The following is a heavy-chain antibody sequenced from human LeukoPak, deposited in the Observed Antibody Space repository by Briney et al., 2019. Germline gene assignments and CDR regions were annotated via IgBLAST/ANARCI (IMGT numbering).Heavy chain of an antibody. CDR2: INPKSGGT. Sequence: ASVKVSCKASGYTFTGYYMHWVRQAPGQGLEWMGWINPKSGGTNYAQKFQGRVTMTRDTSISTAYMELSRLRSDDTAVYYCARDWRYCSSTSCYYYDAFDIWGQGTMVTVSS. J-gene: IGHJ3*02. D-gene: IGHD2-2*01. V-gene: IGHV1-2*02. CDR3: ARDWRYCSSTSCYYYDAFDI. CDR1: GYTFTGYY.